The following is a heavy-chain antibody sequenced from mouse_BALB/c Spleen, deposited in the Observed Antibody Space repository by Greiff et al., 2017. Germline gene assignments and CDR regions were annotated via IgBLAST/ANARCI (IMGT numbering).Heavy chain of an antibody. CDR2: INPGSGGT. D-gene: IGHD1-1*01. Sequence: VQVVESGAELVRPGTSVKVSCKASGYAFTNYLIEWVKQRPGQGLEWIGVINPGSGGTNYNEKFKGKATLTADKSSSTAYMQLSSLTSDDSAVYFCARGLRYYFDYWGQGTTLTVSS. J-gene: IGHJ2*01. CDR3: ARGLRYYFDY. CDR1: GYAFTNYL. V-gene: IGHV1-54*01.